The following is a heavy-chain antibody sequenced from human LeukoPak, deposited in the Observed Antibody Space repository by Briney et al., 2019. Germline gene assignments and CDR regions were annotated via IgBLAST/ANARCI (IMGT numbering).Heavy chain of an antibody. J-gene: IGHJ4*02. CDR2: IYHSGST. D-gene: IGHD6-13*01. V-gene: IGHV4-30-2*01. CDR1: GGSISSGGYS. CDR3: ARGSAGDFDY. Sequence: SQTLSLTCAVSGGSISSGGYSWSWIRQPPGKGLEWIGYIYHSGSTYYNLSLKSRVTISVDRSKNQFSLKLSSVTAADTAVYYCARGSAGDFDYWGQGTLVTVSS.